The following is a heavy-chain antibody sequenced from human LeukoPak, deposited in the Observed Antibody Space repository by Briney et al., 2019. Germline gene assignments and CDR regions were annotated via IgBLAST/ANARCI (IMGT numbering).Heavy chain of an antibody. V-gene: IGHV3-33*01. CDR3: TSRGNYDSSYYMDV. CDR2: IWYDGSNK. J-gene: IGHJ6*03. CDR1: GFTFSSYG. D-gene: IGHD3-22*01. Sequence: GGSLRLSCAASGFTFSSYGMHWVRQAPGKGLEWVAVIWYDGSNKYYADSVKGRFTISRDDSNNTAYLQMNSLKTEDTAIYYCTSRGNYDSSYYMDVWGKGTTVTVSS.